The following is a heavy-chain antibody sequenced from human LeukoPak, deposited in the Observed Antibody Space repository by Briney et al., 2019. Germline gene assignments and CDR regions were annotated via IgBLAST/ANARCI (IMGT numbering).Heavy chain of an antibody. CDR2: ISTDGSST. D-gene: IGHD6-19*01. J-gene: IGHJ4*02. Sequence: PGGSLRLSCAASGFTFSSNWMHWVRQGPGEGLVWVSRISTDGSSTTYADSVKGRFTISRDNAKNTLYLQMNSLRAEDTAVYYCSRASSSVPNLLDYWGQGTLVTVSS. CDR3: SRASSSVPNLLDY. V-gene: IGHV3-74*01. CDR1: GFTFSSNW.